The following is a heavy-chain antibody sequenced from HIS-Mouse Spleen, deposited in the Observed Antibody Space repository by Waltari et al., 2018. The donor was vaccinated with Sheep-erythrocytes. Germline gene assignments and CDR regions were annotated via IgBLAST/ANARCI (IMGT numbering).Heavy chain of an antibody. D-gene: IGHD3-9*01. V-gene: IGHV3-30*04. Sequence: SYAMHWVRQAPGKGLEWVAVISYDGSNKYYADSVKGRFTISRDNSKNTLYLQMNSLRAEDTAVYYCASGYYDILTGLFDYWGQGTLVTVSS. J-gene: IGHJ4*02. CDR1: SYA. CDR3: ASGYYDILTGLFDY. CDR2: ISYDGSNK.